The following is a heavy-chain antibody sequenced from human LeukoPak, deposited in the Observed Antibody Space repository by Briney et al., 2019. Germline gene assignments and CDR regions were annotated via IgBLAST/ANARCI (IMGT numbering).Heavy chain of an antibody. CDR3: AREDWYDSSGYYDY. D-gene: IGHD3-22*01. J-gene: IGHJ4*02. V-gene: IGHV3-48*04. CDR1: GFTFRIYG. Sequence: GGSLRLSCAASGFTFRIYGMSWVRQAPGKGLEWVSYISSSSSTIYYADSVKGRFTISRDNAKNSLYLQMNSLRAEDTAVYYCAREDWYDSSGYYDYWGQGTLVTVSS. CDR2: ISSSSSTI.